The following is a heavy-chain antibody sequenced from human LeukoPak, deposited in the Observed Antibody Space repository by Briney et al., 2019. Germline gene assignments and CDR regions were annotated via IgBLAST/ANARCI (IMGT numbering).Heavy chain of an antibody. Sequence: VASVKVSCKASGYTFTDYYMHWVRQAPGQGLEWMGWINPNTGGTNYAQKFQGRVTMTRNTSISTAYMELSSLRSEDTAVYYCARAMVRGVTRRLLGYWGQGTLVTVSS. CDR3: ARAMVRGVTRRLLGY. CDR2: INPNTGGT. CDR1: GYTFTDYY. D-gene: IGHD3-10*01. J-gene: IGHJ4*02. V-gene: IGHV1-2*02.